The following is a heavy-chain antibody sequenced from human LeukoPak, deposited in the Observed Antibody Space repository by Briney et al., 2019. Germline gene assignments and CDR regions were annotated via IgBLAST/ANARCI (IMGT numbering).Heavy chain of an antibody. Sequence: SETLSLTCTVSGGSIISTSSYWGWIRQPPGKGLEWIGTIYYSGSTYYNPSLKSRVTMSADTSKNHFSLRLSSVTAADTAVYYCARHTVGATDCWGQGTLVTVSS. CDR1: GGSIISTSSY. V-gene: IGHV4-39*01. CDR2: IYYSGST. J-gene: IGHJ4*02. CDR3: ARHTVGATDC. D-gene: IGHD1-26*01.